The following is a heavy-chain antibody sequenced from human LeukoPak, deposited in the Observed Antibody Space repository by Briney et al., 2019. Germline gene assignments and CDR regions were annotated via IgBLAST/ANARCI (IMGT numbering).Heavy chain of an antibody. J-gene: IGHJ4*02. Sequence: PSETLSLTCAVYGGSFSGYYWSWIRQPPGKGLEWIGEINHSGSTNYNPSLKSRVTISVDTSKNQFSLKLSSVTAADTAVYYCARPQTYGDFDYWGQGTLVTASS. D-gene: IGHD4-17*01. V-gene: IGHV4-34*01. CDR1: GGSFSGYY. CDR3: ARPQTYGDFDY. CDR2: INHSGST.